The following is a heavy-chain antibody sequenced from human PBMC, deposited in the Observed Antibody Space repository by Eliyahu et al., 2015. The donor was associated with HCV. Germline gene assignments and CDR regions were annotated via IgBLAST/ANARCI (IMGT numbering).Heavy chain of an antibody. CDR1: GGSFSGYY. D-gene: IGHD3-9*01. V-gene: IGHV4-34*01. Sequence: QVQLQQWGAGLLKPSETLSLTCAVYGGSFSGYYWSWIRQPPGKGLEWIGEINQSGSTNYNPSLKSRVTISGDTSKNQFSLKLSSVTAADTAVYYCARGSLTGYKRGFDYWGQGTLVTVSS. J-gene: IGHJ4*02. CDR2: INQSGST. CDR3: ARGSLTGYKRGFDY.